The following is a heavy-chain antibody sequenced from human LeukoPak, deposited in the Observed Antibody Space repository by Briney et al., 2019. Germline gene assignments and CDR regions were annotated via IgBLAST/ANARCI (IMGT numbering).Heavy chain of an antibody. CDR3: ARSVIAVAGYDAFDI. Sequence: GGSLRLSCAASGFTFSAYSMNWVRQAPGKGLDWVSYISSRSFTIYYADSVEGRFTISRDNAKNSLYLEMSSLRDEDTAVYYCARSVIAVAGYDAFDIWGQGTVVTVSS. V-gene: IGHV3-48*02. CDR1: GFTFSAYS. J-gene: IGHJ3*02. D-gene: IGHD6-19*01. CDR2: ISSRSFTI.